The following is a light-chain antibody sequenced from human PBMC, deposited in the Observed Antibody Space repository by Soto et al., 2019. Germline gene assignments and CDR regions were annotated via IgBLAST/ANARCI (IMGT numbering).Light chain of an antibody. CDR1: QSVSSSY. Sequence: EIVMTQSPATLSVSPGERATLSCRASQSVSSSYLAWYQQKPGQAPRLLIYGASSRATGIPDRFSGSGSGTDFTLTISRLEPEDFAVYYCQQYGSSPSTFGQVTKVDIK. CDR2: GAS. J-gene: IGKJ1*01. CDR3: QQYGSSPST. V-gene: IGKV3-20*01.